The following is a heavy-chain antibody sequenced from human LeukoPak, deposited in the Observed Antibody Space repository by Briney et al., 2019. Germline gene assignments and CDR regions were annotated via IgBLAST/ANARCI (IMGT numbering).Heavy chain of an antibody. D-gene: IGHD5-18*01. CDR3: ARETAMVLDY. CDR2: ISYSGSA. V-gene: IGHV4-59*11. Sequence: ETLSLTCSVSGGSINNHIWSWIRQPPGKGLEWIGYISYSGSANYNPSLKSRVTISVDTSKNQFSLKVTSVTAADTAVYYCARETAMVLDYWGQGTLVTVSS. J-gene: IGHJ4*02. CDR1: GGSINNHI.